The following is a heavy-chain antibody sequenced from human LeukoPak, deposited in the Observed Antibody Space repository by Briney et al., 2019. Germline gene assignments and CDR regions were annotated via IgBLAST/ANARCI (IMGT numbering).Heavy chain of an antibody. Sequence: ASVKVSCKASGGTFSNYAISWVRQAPGQGLEWMGGIIPMIGTPNYAQKFQGRVTITADESTSTAYMELSSLRSEDTAVYYCARHGYCSSTSCYFGLALPLEKSDFWFDPWGQGTLVTVSS. CDR2: IIPMIGTP. V-gene: IGHV1-69*13. CDR1: GGTFSNYA. CDR3: ARHGYCSSTSCYFGLALPLEKSDFWFDP. D-gene: IGHD2-2*03. J-gene: IGHJ5*02.